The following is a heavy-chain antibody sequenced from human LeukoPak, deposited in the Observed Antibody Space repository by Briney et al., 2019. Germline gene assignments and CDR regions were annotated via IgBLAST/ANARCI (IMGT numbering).Heavy chain of an antibody. CDR2: INHSGST. V-gene: IGHV4-34*01. Sequence: SETLSLTCAVCGGSFSGYYWSWIRQPPGKGLEWIGEINHSGSTNYNPSLKSRVTISVDTSKNQFSLKLSSVTAADTAVYYCASAGRQGYCSSTSCRNWFDPWGQGTLVTVSS. CDR3: ASAGRQGYCSSTSCRNWFDP. J-gene: IGHJ5*02. D-gene: IGHD2-2*01. CDR1: GGSFSGYY.